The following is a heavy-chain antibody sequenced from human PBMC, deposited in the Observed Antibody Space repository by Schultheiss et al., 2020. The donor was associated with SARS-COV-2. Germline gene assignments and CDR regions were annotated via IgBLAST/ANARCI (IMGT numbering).Heavy chain of an antibody. CDR1: GFTFSSYG. CDR3: ARVSRQPRYYYGMDV. Sequence: GESLKISCAASGFTFSSYGMHWVRQAPGKGLEWVAVISYDGSNKYYADSVKGRFTISRDNSKNTLYLQMNSLRAEDTAVYYCARVSRQPRYYYGMDVWGQGTTVTVSS. CDR2: ISYDGSNK. D-gene: IGHD2-2*01. V-gene: IGHV3-30*03. J-gene: IGHJ6*02.